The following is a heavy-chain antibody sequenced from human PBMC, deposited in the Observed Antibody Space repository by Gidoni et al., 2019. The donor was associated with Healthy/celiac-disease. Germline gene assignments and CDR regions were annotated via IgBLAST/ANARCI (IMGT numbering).Heavy chain of an antibody. Sequence: EVQLLASGGGLVQPGGSLRLSCAASGFTFSSYAISWVRQAPGKGLEWGSAISGSGGSTYYADSVKGRFTISRDNSKNTLYLQMNSLRAEDTAVYYCAKFPRYCSSTSCYYPFDYWGQGTLVTVSS. CDR1: GFTFSSYA. J-gene: IGHJ4*02. CDR3: AKFPRYCSSTSCYYPFDY. CDR2: ISGSGGST. V-gene: IGHV3-23*01. D-gene: IGHD2-2*01.